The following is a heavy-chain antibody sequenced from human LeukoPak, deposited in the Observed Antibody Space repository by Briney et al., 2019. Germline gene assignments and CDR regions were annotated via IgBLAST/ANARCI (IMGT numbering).Heavy chain of an antibody. CDR2: ISSSSSYI. CDR3: ARDMEGGAFDI. V-gene: IGHV3-21*01. CDR1: GFTFSSYS. Sequence: GRSLRLSCAASGFTFSSYSMNWVRQAPGKGLEWVSSISSSSSYIYYADSVKGRFTISRDNAKNSLYLQMNSLRAEDTAVYYCARDMEGGAFDIWGQGTMVTVSS. J-gene: IGHJ3*02. D-gene: IGHD1-1*01.